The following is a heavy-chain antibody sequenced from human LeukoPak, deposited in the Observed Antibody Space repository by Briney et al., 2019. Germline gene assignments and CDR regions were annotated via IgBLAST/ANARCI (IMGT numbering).Heavy chain of an antibody. CDR2: IRYDGSNK. V-gene: IGHV3-30*02. CDR1: GFTFSSYG. Sequence: GGSLRLSCAASGFTFSSYGMHWVRQAPGKGLEWVAFIRYDGSNKYYADSVKGRFTISRDNSKNTLYLQMNSLRAEDTAVYYCAKVIAVGEYYDYYMDVWGKGTTVTVSS. D-gene: IGHD6-19*01. J-gene: IGHJ6*03. CDR3: AKVIAVGEYYDYYMDV.